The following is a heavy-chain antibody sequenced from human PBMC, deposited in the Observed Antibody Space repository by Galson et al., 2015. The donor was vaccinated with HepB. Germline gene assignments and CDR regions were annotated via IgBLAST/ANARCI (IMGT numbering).Heavy chain of an antibody. CDR3: ARVLRDIVVVVAATQGGHGAFDI. Sequence: SVKVSCKASGGTFSSYAISWVRQAPGQGLEWMGRIIPILGIANYAQKFQGRVTITADKSTSTAYMELSSLRSEDTAVYYCARVLRDIVVVVAATQGGHGAFDIWGQGTMVTVSS. D-gene: IGHD2-15*01. CDR1: GGTFSSYA. V-gene: IGHV1-69*04. CDR2: IIPILGIA. J-gene: IGHJ3*02.